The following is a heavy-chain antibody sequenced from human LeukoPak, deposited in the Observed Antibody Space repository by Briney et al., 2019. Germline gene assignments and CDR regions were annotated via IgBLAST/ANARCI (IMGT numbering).Heavy chain of an antibody. D-gene: IGHD1-26*01. Sequence: SVKVSCKASGGTFSSYAISWVRQAPGQGLEWMGGIIPIFGTANYAQKFQGRVTITADKSTSTAYTELSSLRSEDTAVYYCARSTLIVGATTGDFDYWGQGTLVTVSS. CDR1: GGTFSSYA. J-gene: IGHJ4*02. CDR2: IIPIFGTA. CDR3: ARSTLIVGATTGDFDY. V-gene: IGHV1-69*06.